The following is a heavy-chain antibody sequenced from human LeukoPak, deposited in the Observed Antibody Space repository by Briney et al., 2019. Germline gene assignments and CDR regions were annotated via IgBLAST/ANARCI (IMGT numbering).Heavy chain of an antibody. CDR3: AKSYYYGSGSYYNRGDAFDI. V-gene: IGHV3-9*01. Sequence: GRSLRLSCAASGFTFDDYAMHWVRQAPGKGLEWVSGISWNSGSIGYADSVKGRFTISRDNAKNSLYLQMNSLRAEDTALYYCAKSYYYGSGSYYNRGDAFDIWGQGTMVTVSP. CDR2: ISWNSGSI. CDR1: GFTFDDYA. J-gene: IGHJ3*02. D-gene: IGHD3-10*01.